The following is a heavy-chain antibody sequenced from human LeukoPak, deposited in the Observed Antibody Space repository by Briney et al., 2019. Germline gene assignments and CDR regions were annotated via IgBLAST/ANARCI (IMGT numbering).Heavy chain of an antibody. J-gene: IGHJ4*02. CDR2: VYSTGST. V-gene: IGHV4-30-4*01. D-gene: IGHD3-22*01. CDR3: ARAASSSGYYSAFDY. Sequence: PSETLSLTCTVSGGSISSGDFYWSWIRQPPGKGLEWIGYVYSTGSTYYNPSLKSRVIISLDTSKNQFSLKLSSVTAADTAMYYCARAASSSGYYSAFDYWGQGTLVTVSS. CDR1: GGSISSGDFY.